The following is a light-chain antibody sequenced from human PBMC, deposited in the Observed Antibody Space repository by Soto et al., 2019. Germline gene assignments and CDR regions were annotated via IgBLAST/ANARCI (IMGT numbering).Light chain of an antibody. J-gene: IGLJ3*02. V-gene: IGLV2-14*01. CDR3: NSYTSSSTGV. CDR1: SSDVGGYNY. CDR2: EVS. Sequence: HSALTQPASVSGSPGQSITISCTGTSSDVGGYNYVSWYQQHPGKAPKLMIYEVSNRPSGVSNRFSGSKSGNTASLTISGLQDEDEADYYCNSYTSSSTGVFSGGTKLTVL.